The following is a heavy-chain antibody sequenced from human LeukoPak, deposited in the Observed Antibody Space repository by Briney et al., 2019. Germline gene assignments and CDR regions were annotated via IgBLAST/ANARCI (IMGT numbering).Heavy chain of an antibody. CDR1: GFTFSSYA. D-gene: IGHD6-13*01. V-gene: IGHV3-23*01. Sequence: GGSLRLSCAASGFTFSSYAMSWVRQAPGKGLEWVPAISGSGGSTYYADSVKGRFTISRDNSKNTLYLQMNSLRAEDTAVYYCAKLSSSWYDLRDYWGQGTLVTVSS. CDR3: AKLSSSWYDLRDY. CDR2: ISGSGGST. J-gene: IGHJ4*02.